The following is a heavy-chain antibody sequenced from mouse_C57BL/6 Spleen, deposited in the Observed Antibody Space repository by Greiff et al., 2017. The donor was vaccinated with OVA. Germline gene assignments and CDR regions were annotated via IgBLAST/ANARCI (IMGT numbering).Heavy chain of an antibody. CDR3: ARTGWTYAMDY. Sequence: EVQVVESGGGLVKPGGSLKLSCAASGFTFSDYGMHWVRQAPEKGLEWVAYISSGSSTIYYADTVKGRFTISRDNAKNTLFLQMTSLRSEDTAMYYCARTGWTYAMDYWGQGTSVTVSS. V-gene: IGHV5-17*01. CDR1: GFTFSDYG. CDR2: ISSGSSTI. J-gene: IGHJ4*01.